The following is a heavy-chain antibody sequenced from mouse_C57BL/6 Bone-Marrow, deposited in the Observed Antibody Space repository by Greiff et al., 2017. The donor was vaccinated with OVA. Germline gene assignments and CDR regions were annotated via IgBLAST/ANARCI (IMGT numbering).Heavy chain of an antibody. V-gene: IGHV5-6*01. D-gene: IGHD1-1*01. Sequence: EVQGVESGGDLVKPGGSLKLSCAASGFTFSSYGMSWVRQTPAKRLEWVATISRGGSYTYYPDSVKGRFTISRDNAKNTLYLQMSSLKSEDTAMYYCVRHGDYGSFFDYWGQGTTLTVSS. J-gene: IGHJ2*01. CDR2: ISRGGSYT. CDR1: GFTFSSYG. CDR3: VRHGDYGSFFDY.